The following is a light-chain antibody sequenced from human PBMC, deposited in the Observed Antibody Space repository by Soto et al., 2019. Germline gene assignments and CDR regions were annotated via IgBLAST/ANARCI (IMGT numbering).Light chain of an antibody. CDR1: SSDVGGYNY. Sequence: QSALTQPPSASGSPGQSVTISCSGTSSDVGGYNYVSWYQQHPGKAPKVLICEINKRPSGVPDRFSGSKSGNTASLTVSGLQTEDEADDYCSSYAGRNNFVFGTGTKLTVL. CDR2: EIN. CDR3: SSYAGRNNFV. V-gene: IGLV2-8*01. J-gene: IGLJ1*01.